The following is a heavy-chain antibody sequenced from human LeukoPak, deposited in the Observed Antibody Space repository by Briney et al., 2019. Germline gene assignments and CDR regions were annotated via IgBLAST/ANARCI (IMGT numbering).Heavy chain of an antibody. J-gene: IGHJ4*02. Sequence: SVKVSCKTSGGPFSSYAISWVRQAPGQRLEWMGGIIPIFGTANSAQNLRGRVTITTDESTTTAYMELSSLRSEDTAVYYCAVCITIFGVVCTADYWGQGTLVTVSS. CDR1: GGPFSSYA. V-gene: IGHV1-69*05. CDR3: AVCITIFGVVCTADY. D-gene: IGHD3-3*01. CDR2: IIPIFGTA.